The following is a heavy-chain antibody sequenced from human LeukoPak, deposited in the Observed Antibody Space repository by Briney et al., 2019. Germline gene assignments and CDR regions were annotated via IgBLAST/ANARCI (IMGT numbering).Heavy chain of an antibody. D-gene: IGHD3-16*02. CDR3: ARAYYDYVWGSYRPIDY. CDR2: IIPIFGTA. Sequence: SVKVSCTASGGTFSSYAISWVRQAPGQGLEWMGGIIPIFGTANYAQKFQGRVTITADESTSTAYMELSSLRSEDTAVYYCARAYYDYVWGSYRPIDYWGQGTLVTVSS. CDR1: GGTFSSYA. V-gene: IGHV1-69*13. J-gene: IGHJ4*02.